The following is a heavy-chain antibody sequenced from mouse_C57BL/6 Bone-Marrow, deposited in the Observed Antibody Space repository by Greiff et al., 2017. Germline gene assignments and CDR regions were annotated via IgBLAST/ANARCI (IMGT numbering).Heavy chain of an antibody. CDR3: ARNGPTVVARNWYFDV. Sequence: VKLMESGAELVRPGTSVKMSCKASGYTFTNYWIGWAKQRPGHGLEWIGDIYPGGGYTNYNEKFKGKATLTADKSSSTAYMQFSSLTSEDSAIYYCARNGPTVVARNWYFDVWGTGTTVTVSS. V-gene: IGHV1-63*01. J-gene: IGHJ1*03. CDR2: IYPGGGYT. CDR1: GYTFTNYW. D-gene: IGHD1-1*01.